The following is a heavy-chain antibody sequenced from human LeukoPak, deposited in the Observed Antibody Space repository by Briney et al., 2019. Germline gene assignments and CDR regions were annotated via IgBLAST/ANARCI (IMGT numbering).Heavy chain of an antibody. V-gene: IGHV3-9*01. Sequence: GGSLRLSCAASGFTFSSYSMNWVRQAPGKGLEWVSGISWNSGSIGYADSVKGRFTISRDNAKNSLYLQMTSLRAEDTALYYCAKALGGYCSGGSCYLGAFDIWGQGTMVTVSS. J-gene: IGHJ3*02. D-gene: IGHD2-15*01. CDR3: AKALGGYCSGGSCYLGAFDI. CDR2: ISWNSGSI. CDR1: GFTFSSYS.